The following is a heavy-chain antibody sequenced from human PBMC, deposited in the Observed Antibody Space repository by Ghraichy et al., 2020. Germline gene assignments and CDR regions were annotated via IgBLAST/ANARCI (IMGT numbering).Heavy chain of an antibody. Sequence: SETLSLTCTVSGGSISGYYWSWIRQPPGKGLEWIGYIYYSGSTNYNPSLKSRVTISVDTSKNQFSLQLSSVTAADTAVYYCARDYYGTRGYWCYFDYWGQGTLVTVSS. CDR3: ARDYYGTRGYWCYFDY. J-gene: IGHJ4*02. CDR1: GGSISGYY. D-gene: IGHD3-22*01. CDR2: IYYSGST. V-gene: IGHV4-59*01.